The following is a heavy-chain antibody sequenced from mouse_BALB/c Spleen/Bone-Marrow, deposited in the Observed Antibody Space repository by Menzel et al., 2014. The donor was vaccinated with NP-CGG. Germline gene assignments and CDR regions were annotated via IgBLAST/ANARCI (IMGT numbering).Heavy chain of an antibody. V-gene: IGHV5-6*01. CDR3: ASTLTGTFGWIAY. CDR1: GFTFSSYG. CDR2: ISSGGSYT. J-gene: IGHJ3*01. Sequence: EVQLVESGGDLVKPGGSLKLSCAASGFTFSSYGMSWVRQPPDKRLEWVATISSGGSYTYYPDSVKGRFTISRDNAKNTLYLQMSSMKSEDTAMYYCASTLTGTFGWIAYWGQGTLVTVSA. D-gene: IGHD4-1*01.